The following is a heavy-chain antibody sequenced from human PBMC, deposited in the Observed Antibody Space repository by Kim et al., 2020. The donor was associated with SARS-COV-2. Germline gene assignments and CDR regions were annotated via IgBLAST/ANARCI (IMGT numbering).Heavy chain of an antibody. J-gene: IGHJ6*02. D-gene: IGHD3-22*01. Sequence: GGSLRLSCAASGFTVSSNYMSWVRQAPGKGLEWVSFIYSGGSTYYADSVKGRCTISRHNSKNTLYLQMNSLRADDTAVYYCGRWARQNYYDISGCYQDYYSYYGMDVWGQGTPVTVSS. V-gene: IGHV3-53*04. CDR3: GRWARQNYYDISGCYQDYYSYYGMDV. CDR1: GFTVSSNY. CDR2: IYSGGST.